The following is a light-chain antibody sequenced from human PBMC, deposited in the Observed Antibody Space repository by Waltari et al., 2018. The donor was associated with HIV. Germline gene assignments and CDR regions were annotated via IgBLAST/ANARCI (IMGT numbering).Light chain of an antibody. CDR3: QQRTNWPT. CDR2: DAS. V-gene: IGKV3-11*01. J-gene: IGKJ1*01. Sequence: EVVLTQSPATLSVSPGERATLSCRASQSVSSYLAWYQHKPGQAPRLLIYDASNMATGIPARFSGSGSGTDFTLTISSLEPADSAVYYCQQRTNWPTFGQGTKVEIK. CDR1: QSVSSY.